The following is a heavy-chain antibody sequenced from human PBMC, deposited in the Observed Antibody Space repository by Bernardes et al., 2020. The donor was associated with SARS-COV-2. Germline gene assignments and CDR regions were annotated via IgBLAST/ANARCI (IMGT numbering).Heavy chain of an antibody. D-gene: IGHD2-8*01. CDR1: GDSVKSIDHF. CDR3: ARGIYCSSGVCLDRNNWFDP. CDR2: IYFTGIT. J-gene: IGHJ5*01. Sequence: SETLSLTCGVSGDSVKSIDHFWGWFRQPPGTGLEWLGSIYFTGITHYHPSLKTRVTISLDTSNNQFTLRLTSVTAADTARYYCARGIYCSSGVCLDRNNWFDPWGQGTLVTVSS. V-gene: IGHV4-39*01.